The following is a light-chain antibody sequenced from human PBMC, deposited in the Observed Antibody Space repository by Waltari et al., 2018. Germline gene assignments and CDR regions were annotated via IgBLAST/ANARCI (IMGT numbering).Light chain of an antibody. CDR2: KAS. V-gene: IGKV1-5*03. Sequence: DIQMTQSPSTLSASVGDRVTITCRASQSISSWLAWYQQKPGKAPKLLIYKASSLESCVPSRFSGSGSGTEFTLTISSLQPDDFATYYCQQYNSYEFTFGPGTKVDIK. CDR1: QSISSW. J-gene: IGKJ3*01. CDR3: QQYNSYEFT.